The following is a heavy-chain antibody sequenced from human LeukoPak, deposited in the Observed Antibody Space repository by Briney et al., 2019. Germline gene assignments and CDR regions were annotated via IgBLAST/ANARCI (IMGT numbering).Heavy chain of an antibody. Sequence: GGSLRLSCAASGFTVSSNYMSWVRQAPGKGLEWVSVIYSGGSTYYADSVKGRFTISRDNSKNTLYLQMNSLRAEDTAVYYCARGELRFLEWLLPAYNWFDPWGQGTLVTVSS. D-gene: IGHD3-3*01. CDR3: ARGELRFLEWLLPAYNWFDP. CDR1: GFTVSSNY. J-gene: IGHJ5*02. V-gene: IGHV3-53*01. CDR2: IYSGGST.